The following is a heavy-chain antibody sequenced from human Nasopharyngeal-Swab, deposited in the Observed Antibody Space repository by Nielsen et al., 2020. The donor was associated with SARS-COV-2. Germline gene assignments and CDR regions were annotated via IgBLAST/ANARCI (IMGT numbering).Heavy chain of an antibody. J-gene: IGHJ3*02. CDR3: ARDPGSITDAFDI. Sequence: VRQMPGKGLVWVSRINSGGSSTSYADSVKGRFTISRDNAKNTLYLQMNSLRAEDTAVYYCARDPGSITDAFDIWGQGTMVTVSS. D-gene: IGHD3-10*01. V-gene: IGHV3-74*01. CDR2: INSGGSST.